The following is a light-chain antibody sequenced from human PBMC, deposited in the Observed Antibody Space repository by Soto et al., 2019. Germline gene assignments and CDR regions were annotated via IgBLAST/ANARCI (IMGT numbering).Light chain of an antibody. Sequence: QSALTQPASVSXXPGQSITISCTGTSSDVGSYNLVSWYQQHPGKAPKLMIYEGSKRPSGVSNRFSGSKSGNTASLTISGLQAEDEADYYCCSYAGSSTSVFGTGTKLTVL. J-gene: IGLJ1*01. CDR3: CSYAGSSTSV. V-gene: IGLV2-23*01. CDR1: SSDVGSYNL. CDR2: EGS.